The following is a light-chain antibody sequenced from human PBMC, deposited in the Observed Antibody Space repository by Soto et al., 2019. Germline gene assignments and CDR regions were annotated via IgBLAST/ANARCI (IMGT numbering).Light chain of an antibody. V-gene: IGKV3-20*01. Sequence: EIVLTQSPGTLSLSPGERATLSCRASQSVSSSYLAWYQQKPGQAPRLLIYGASSRAIGIPDRFSGSGSGTDFTLTISRLEPEDFAVYYCKQYGTSPLTFGGGTKVEIK. CDR3: KQYGTSPLT. J-gene: IGKJ4*01. CDR1: QSVSSSY. CDR2: GAS.